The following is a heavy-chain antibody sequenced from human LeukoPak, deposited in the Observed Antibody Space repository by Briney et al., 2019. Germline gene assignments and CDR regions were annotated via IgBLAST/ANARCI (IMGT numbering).Heavy chain of an antibody. J-gene: IGHJ6*03. Sequence: ASVKVSCKASGYTFTSYDISWVRQAPGQGLEWMGGIIPIFGTANYAQKFQGRVTITTDESTSTAYMELSSLRFEDTAVYYCARDQGAWQLADYYYYYMDVWGKGTTVTVSS. V-gene: IGHV1-69*05. CDR3: ARDQGAWQLADYYYYYMDV. CDR2: IIPIFGTA. D-gene: IGHD6-6*01. CDR1: GYTFTSYD.